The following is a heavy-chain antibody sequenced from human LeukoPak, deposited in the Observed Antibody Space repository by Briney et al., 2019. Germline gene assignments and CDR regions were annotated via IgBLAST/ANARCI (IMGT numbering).Heavy chain of an antibody. CDR1: GDSVSSNSAA. CDR2: TYFRSKWFN. CDR3: VRGFFYTGMDV. J-gene: IGHJ6*02. Sequence: SQTLSLTCAISGDSVSSNSAAWIWIRQSPSRGLEWLGRTYFRSKWFNEYALSLKSRITISPDTSKNQFSLQLNSVTPEDTAAYYCVRGFFYTGMDVWGQGTTVTVSS. D-gene: IGHD3-16*01. V-gene: IGHV6-1*01.